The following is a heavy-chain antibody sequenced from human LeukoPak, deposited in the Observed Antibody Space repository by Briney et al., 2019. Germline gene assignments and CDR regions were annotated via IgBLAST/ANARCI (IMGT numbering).Heavy chain of an antibody. D-gene: IGHD4-17*01. Sequence: GGSLRLSCAASGFTFSNYALTWVRQAPGRGLEWVSSISGAGPYYADSVKGRFSISRDNYKNTLYLQMSSLRAEDTAVYYYARDPNGNYVGAFDFQRWGQGTLVTVSS. J-gene: IGHJ1*01. CDR1: GFTFSNYA. CDR2: ISGAGP. V-gene: IGHV3-23*01. CDR3: ARDPNGNYVGAFDFQR.